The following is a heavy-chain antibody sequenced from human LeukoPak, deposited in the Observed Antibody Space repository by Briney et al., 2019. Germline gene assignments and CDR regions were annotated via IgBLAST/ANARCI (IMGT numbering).Heavy chain of an antibody. J-gene: IGHJ6*02. CDR2: INHSGST. CDR3: ARHLSGMDV. Sequence: SETLSLTCAVYGGSFSGYYWSWIRQPSGKGLEWIGEINHSGSTNYNPSLKSRVTISVDTSKNQFSLKLSSVTAADTAVYYCARHLSGMDVWGQGTTVTVSS. CDR1: GGSFSGYY. V-gene: IGHV4-34*01.